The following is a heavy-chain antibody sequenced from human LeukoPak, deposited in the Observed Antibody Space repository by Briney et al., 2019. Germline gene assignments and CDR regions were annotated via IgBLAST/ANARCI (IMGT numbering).Heavy chain of an antibody. CDR1: GFSLSTSGMC. V-gene: IGHV2-70*01. CDR3: ARHDYYDSSGYS. D-gene: IGHD3-22*01. J-gene: IGHJ5*02. Sequence: SGPALVKPTQALTLTCTFSGFSLSTSGMCVSWIRQPPGKALEWLALIDWDDDKYYSTSLKTRLTISKDTSKNQVVLTMTNMDPVDPATYYCARHDYYDSSGYSWGQGTLVTVSS. CDR2: IDWDDDK.